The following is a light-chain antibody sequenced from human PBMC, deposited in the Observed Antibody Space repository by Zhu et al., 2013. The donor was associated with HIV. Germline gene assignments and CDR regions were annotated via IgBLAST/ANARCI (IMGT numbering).Light chain of an antibody. J-gene: IGKJ2*01. CDR1: QSVLYSSNKKNY. CDR2: WAS. CDR3: QQYYGAAYT. V-gene: IGKV4-1*01. Sequence: DIVMTQSPDSLAVSLGKRATLTCKSSQSVLYSSNKKNYLAWFQQKPGQSPRLLIYWASTRASGVPDRFSGSASGTTFTLTINGVQPDDLAVYFCQQYYGAAYTFGRGTRLEI.